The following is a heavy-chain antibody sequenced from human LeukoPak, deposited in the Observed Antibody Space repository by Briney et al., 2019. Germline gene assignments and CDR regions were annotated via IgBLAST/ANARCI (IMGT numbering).Heavy chain of an antibody. CDR1: GGSISGWY. J-gene: IGHJ6*03. CDR2: IYGSGST. V-gene: IGHV4-59*01. D-gene: IGHD3-3*01. CDR3: ASQYYDFWSGYSLMDV. Sequence: PSETLSLTCTVSGGSISGWYWSWIRQPPGKGLEWIGNIYGSGSTNYNPSLKSRVTISVDTSKTQFSLKLSSVTAADTAVYYCASQYYDFWSGYSLMDVWGKGTTVTVSS.